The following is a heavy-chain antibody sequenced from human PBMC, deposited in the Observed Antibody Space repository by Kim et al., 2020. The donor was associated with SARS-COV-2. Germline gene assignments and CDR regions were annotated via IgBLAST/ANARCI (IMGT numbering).Heavy chain of an antibody. J-gene: IGHJ5*02. Sequence: ASVKVSCKASGYTFTSYAMNWVRQAPGQGLEWMGWINTNTGNPTYAQGFTGRFVFSLDTSVSTAYLQISSLKAEDTAVYYCARGPLHTFIGIATNWFDPWGQGTLVTVSS. V-gene: IGHV7-4-1*02. CDR3: ARGPLHTFIGIATNWFDP. CDR2: INTNTGNP. CDR1: GYTFTSYA. D-gene: IGHD6-13*01.